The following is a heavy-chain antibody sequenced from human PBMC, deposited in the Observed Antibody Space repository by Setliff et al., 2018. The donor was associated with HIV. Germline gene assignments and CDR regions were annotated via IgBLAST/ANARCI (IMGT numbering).Heavy chain of an antibody. Sequence: LSLTCTVSGGSVNSKTNYWAWIRQPPGKGLEWIGTFSYGGDTSYNPSLKSLVTISVDTSKNRFSLKLNSVTAADTAVYYWARDNSRWYLYYPDHWGPGTLVTVS. J-gene: IGHJ4*02. CDR3: ARDNSRWYLYYPDH. CDR2: FSYGGDT. D-gene: IGHD2-15*01. V-gene: IGHV4-39*02. CDR1: GGSVNSKTNY.